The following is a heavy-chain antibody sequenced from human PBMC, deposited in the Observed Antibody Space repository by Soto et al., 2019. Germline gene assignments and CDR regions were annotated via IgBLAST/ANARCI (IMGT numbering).Heavy chain of an antibody. Sequence: PSETLSLTCTVSGGSISSGGYYWTWIRQHPGKDLEWIGYIYYSGSTYYNPSLKSRVTISVDTSKNQFSLKLSSVTAADTAVYYCARVSWGSYRYSFDYWGQGTLVTVSS. CDR1: GGSISSGGYY. J-gene: IGHJ4*02. D-gene: IGHD3-16*02. V-gene: IGHV4-31*03. CDR2: IYYSGST. CDR3: ARVSWGSYRYSFDY.